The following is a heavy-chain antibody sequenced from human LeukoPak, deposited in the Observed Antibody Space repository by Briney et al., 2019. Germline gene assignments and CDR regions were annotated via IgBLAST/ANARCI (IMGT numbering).Heavy chain of an antibody. Sequence: KPGGSLRLSCAASGFTFSDYYWSWIRQPPGKGLEWIGYIYYSGSTYYNPSLKSRVTISVDTSRNQFSLKLSSVTAADTAVYYCARVPSYCTGGSCYTQYYFDYWGQGTLVTVSS. CDR3: ARVPSYCTGGSCYTQYYFDY. J-gene: IGHJ4*02. CDR1: GFTFSDYY. V-gene: IGHV4-30-4*08. D-gene: IGHD2-15*01. CDR2: IYYSGST.